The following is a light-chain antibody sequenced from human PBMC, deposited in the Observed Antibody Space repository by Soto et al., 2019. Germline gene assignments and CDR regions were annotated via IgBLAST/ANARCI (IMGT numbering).Light chain of an antibody. V-gene: IGLV2-23*02. CDR3: CSYAGGNTLI. J-gene: IGLJ2*01. CDR2: EVN. Sequence: QSALTQPASVSGSHGQSITISCTGTNGDVGSYDLVSWYQQYPGKAPKLIIYEVNKRPSGVSNRFSGAKSGNTASLTISGLQTEDEADYDCCSYAGGNTLIFGGGTQLTVL. CDR1: NGDVGSYDL.